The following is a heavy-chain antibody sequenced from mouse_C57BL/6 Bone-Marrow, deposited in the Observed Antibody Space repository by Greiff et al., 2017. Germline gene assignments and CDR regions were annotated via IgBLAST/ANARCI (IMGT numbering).Heavy chain of an antibody. J-gene: IGHJ3*01. Sequence: EVQLQQSGGGLVQPGGSLKLSCAASGFTFSDYGMAWVRQAPRKGPEWVAFISNLAYSIYYADTVTGRFTISRENAKNTLYLEMSSLRSEDTAMYYCARWSYSIGFAYWGQGTLGTVS. V-gene: IGHV5-15*01. D-gene: IGHD2-10*01. CDR1: GFTFSDYG. CDR3: ARWSYSIGFAY. CDR2: ISNLAYSI.